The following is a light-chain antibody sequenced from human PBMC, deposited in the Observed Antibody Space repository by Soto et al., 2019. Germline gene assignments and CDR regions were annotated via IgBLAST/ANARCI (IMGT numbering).Light chain of an antibody. Sequence: EIVLTHSPCTLSLSPGERATLSCRASQIVNHNYLAWYQQKPGQAPRLVVYGASSRATGVPDRFSASGSGTDFTLTISRLEPEDFAVYYCQQYAKAPLTFGQGTKV. CDR2: GAS. J-gene: IGKJ1*01. CDR3: QQYAKAPLT. V-gene: IGKV3-20*01. CDR1: QIVNHNY.